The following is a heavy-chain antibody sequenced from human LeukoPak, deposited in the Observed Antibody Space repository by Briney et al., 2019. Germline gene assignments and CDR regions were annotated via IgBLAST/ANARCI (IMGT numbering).Heavy chain of an antibody. Sequence: AASVTVSCKASGYTFTSYGITWVRQAPGQGLEGMGWISAHNGKTNYAQKFQGRVTMTTDTYTRTAYMELRSLRSDDTAVYYCARGDVVVSAAVRFDPWGQGTLVTVSS. CDR2: ISAHNGKT. CDR3: ARGDVVVSAAVRFDP. D-gene: IGHD2-2*01. V-gene: IGHV1-18*01. J-gene: IGHJ5*02. CDR1: GYTFTSYG.